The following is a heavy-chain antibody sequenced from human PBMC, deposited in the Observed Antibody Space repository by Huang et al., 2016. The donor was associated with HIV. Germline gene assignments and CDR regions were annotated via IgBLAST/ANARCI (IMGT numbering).Heavy chain of an antibody. CDR2: INHIGKT. J-gene: IGHJ4*02. V-gene: IGHV4-34*01. Sequence: KPSETLSLTCAVYGGSFSVYYWTWIRQSPGKGLEWIGEINHIGKTNYQPSLKSRVTISKDTAKNQFSLQLTSVSAADTGVYFCAREKAADSAWYGVYYFDYWGEGALVTVTS. CDR1: GGSFSVYY. CDR3: AREKAADSAWYGVYYFDY. D-gene: IGHD6-19*01.